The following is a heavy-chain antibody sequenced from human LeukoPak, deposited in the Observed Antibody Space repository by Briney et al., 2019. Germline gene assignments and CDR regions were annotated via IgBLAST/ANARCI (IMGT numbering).Heavy chain of an antibody. Sequence: GGSLRLSCAASGFSFSTYAMSWVRQAPGKGLEWVSSIIATGDSTYYADSVKGRFTISRDNSKNTLYLQMNSLRAEDTAVYYCASPRPAGVITYYFDYWGQGTLVTVSS. D-gene: IGHD3-10*01. J-gene: IGHJ4*02. CDR3: ASPRPAGVITYYFDY. CDR2: IIATGDST. V-gene: IGHV3-23*01. CDR1: GFSFSTYA.